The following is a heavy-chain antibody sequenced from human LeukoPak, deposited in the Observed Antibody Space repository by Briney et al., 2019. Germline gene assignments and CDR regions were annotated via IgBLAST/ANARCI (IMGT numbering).Heavy chain of an antibody. CDR1: GGSFSGYY. V-gene: IGHV4-34*01. Sequence: SETLSLTCAVYGGSFSGYYWSWIRQPPGKGLEWIGEINHSGSTNYNPSLKSRVTISVDTSKNQFSLKLSSVTAADTAAYYCARLLWGRYCSSTSCYSRAFDIWGQGTMVTVSS. J-gene: IGHJ3*02. CDR3: ARLLWGRYCSSTSCYSRAFDI. CDR2: INHSGST. D-gene: IGHD2-2*02.